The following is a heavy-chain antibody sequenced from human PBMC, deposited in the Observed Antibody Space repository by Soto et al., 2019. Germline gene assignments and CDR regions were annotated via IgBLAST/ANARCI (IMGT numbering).Heavy chain of an antibody. Sequence: SLRLSCVASGFIFEDYAMNWVRQGPGKGLEWVSGISWNSGTIGYADAVKGRFTISRDNAKNSLHLQMNSLRAEDTALYYCAKDVGSYYYGTSAYHYDYWGRGPQVTVSS. D-gene: IGHD3-22*01. CDR1: GFIFEDYA. V-gene: IGHV3-9*01. CDR2: ISWNSGTI. CDR3: AKDVGSYYYGTSAYHYDY. J-gene: IGHJ4*02.